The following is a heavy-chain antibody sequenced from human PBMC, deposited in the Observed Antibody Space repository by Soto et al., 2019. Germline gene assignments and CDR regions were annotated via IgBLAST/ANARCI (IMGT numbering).Heavy chain of an antibody. CDR3: ARTSGYAFDS. D-gene: IGHD5-12*01. J-gene: IGHJ4*02. CDR1: GFTFSSYA. CDR2: ISSNGGST. V-gene: IGHV3-64*01. Sequence: ESGGGLVQPGGSLRLSCAASGFTFSSYAMHWVRQAPGKGLEYVSVISSNGGSTYYANSVKGRFTISRDNSKNTLYLQMGSLRAEDMAVYYCARTSGYAFDSWGQGTLFTVSS.